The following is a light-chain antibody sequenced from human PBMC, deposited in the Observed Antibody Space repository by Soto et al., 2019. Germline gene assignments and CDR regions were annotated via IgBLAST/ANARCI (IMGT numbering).Light chain of an antibody. V-gene: IGLV1-44*01. Sequence: QSVLTQPPSASVTPGQRVTISCSGSSSNVGGNPVNWYQHVPTTAPKLLIYTNTQRPSGVPDRFSGSKSGTSASLAISGLQSEDEADYYCASWDDSLNGPVFGTGTRSPS. CDR1: SSNVGGNP. CDR2: TNT. J-gene: IGLJ1*01. CDR3: ASWDDSLNGPV.